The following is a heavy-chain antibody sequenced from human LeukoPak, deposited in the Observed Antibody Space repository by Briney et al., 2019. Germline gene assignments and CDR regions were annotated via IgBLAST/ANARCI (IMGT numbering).Heavy chain of an antibody. Sequence: ASVKVSCKASGYTFTRYYMHWVRQAPGQGLEWMGWINPNSGGTNYAQKFQGRVTMTRDTSISTAYMELSRLRSDDTAVYYCARTSSQLLWFGELWDWGQGTLVTVSS. J-gene: IGHJ4*02. CDR1: GYTFTRYY. V-gene: IGHV1-2*02. CDR3: ARTSSQLLWFGELWD. CDR2: INPNSGGT. D-gene: IGHD3-10*01.